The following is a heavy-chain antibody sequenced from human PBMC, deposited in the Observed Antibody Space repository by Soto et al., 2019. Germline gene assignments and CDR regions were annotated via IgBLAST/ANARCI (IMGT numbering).Heavy chain of an antibody. D-gene: IGHD2-21*02. Sequence: QVQLVQSGAEEKKPGASVKVSCKASGYTFTSYAMHWVRQAPGQRLEWMGWINAGNGNTKYSQKFQGRVTITRDTSASTAYMELSSLRSDDTAVYYCARAWVVVTAPDYWGQGTRVTVSS. V-gene: IGHV1-3*05. J-gene: IGHJ4*02. CDR2: INAGNGNT. CDR3: ARAWVVVTAPDY. CDR1: GYTFTSYA.